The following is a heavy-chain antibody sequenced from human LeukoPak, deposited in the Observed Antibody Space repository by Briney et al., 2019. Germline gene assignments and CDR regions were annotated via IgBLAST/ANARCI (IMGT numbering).Heavy chain of an antibody. V-gene: IGHV3-30*03. CDR3: ARAKQWLANDY. J-gene: IGHJ4*02. D-gene: IGHD6-19*01. CDR2: ISYDGSNK. CDR1: GFTFSSYG. Sequence: GGSLRLSCAASGFTFSSYGMHWVRQAPGKGLEWVAVISYDGSNKYYADSVKGRFTISRDNSKNTLYLQMNSLRSDDTAVYYCARAKQWLANDYWGQGTLVTVSS.